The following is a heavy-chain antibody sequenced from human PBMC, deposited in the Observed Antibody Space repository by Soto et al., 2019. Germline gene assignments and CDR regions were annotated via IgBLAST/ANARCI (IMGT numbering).Heavy chain of an antibody. CDR3: ARFVRHQLPTIDY. D-gene: IGHD1-26*01. J-gene: IGHJ4*02. CDR1: GYTFTDYD. V-gene: IGHV1-8*01. CDR2: MTPTSGFT. Sequence: ASVKVSCRASGYTFTDYDINWLRQATGQGLEWMGWMTPTSGFTGSTQKFQGRLTMTWDTSISTAYMELSSLTSADTAVYYCARFVRHQLPTIDYWGQGALVTVSS.